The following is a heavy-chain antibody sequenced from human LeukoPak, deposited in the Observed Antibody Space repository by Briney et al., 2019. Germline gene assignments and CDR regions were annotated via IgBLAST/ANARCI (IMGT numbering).Heavy chain of an antibody. CDR3: ARVIRADLDLVYSSGWFDY. D-gene: IGHD6-19*01. CDR2: INHSGST. CDR1: GGSFSGYY. Sequence: SETLSLTCAVYGGSFSGYYWSWIRQPPGKGLEWIGEINHSGSTNYNPSLKSRVTISVDTSKKQFSLKLSSVTAADTAVYYCARVIRADLDLVYSSGWFDYWGQGTLVTVSS. V-gene: IGHV4-34*01. J-gene: IGHJ4*02.